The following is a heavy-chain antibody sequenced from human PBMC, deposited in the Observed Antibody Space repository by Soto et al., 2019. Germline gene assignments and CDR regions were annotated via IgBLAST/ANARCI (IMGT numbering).Heavy chain of an antibody. CDR1: GVSFSGYY. J-gene: IGHJ4*02. CDR3: ARGAVAGTLDY. Sequence: PSETLSLTCAVYGVSFSGYYWSWIRQPPGKGLEWIGEINHSGSTNYNPSLKSRVTISVDTSKNQFSLKLSSVTDADTAVYYCARGAVAGTLDYWGQGTLVTVSS. CDR2: INHSGST. D-gene: IGHD6-19*01. V-gene: IGHV4-34*01.